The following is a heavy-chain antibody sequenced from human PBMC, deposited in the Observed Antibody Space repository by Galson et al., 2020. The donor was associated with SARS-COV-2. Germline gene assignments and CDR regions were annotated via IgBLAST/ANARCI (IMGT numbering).Heavy chain of an antibody. J-gene: IGHJ4*02. Sequence: SETLSLTCTVSGGSMGSGDHFWSWIRQPPGKGLEWIGYTYFSGSTSYSPSLRGRVTISVDRSNNDFSLKLTSVTAADTAVYFCARGGRRWEANFDSWGPGALVIVSS. CDR2: TYFSGST. CDR1: GGSMGSGDHF. CDR3: ARGGRRWEANFDS. D-gene: IGHD4-17*01. V-gene: IGHV4-30-4*01.